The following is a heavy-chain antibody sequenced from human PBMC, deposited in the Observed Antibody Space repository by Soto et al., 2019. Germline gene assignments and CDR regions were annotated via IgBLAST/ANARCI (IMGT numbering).Heavy chain of an antibody. V-gene: IGHV1-18*01. Sequence: QVQLVQSGAEVKKPGASVKVSCKASGYTFTNYGITWVRQAPGQGLERMGWINPYNAKTTSAQKFQGRVSMTTDTSSSTAYMEVLSLRSDDTAIYYCARGSDSLGWWGQGTLVTVSS. J-gene: IGHJ4*02. CDR3: ARGSDSLGW. CDR2: INPYNAKT. D-gene: IGHD6-19*01. CDR1: GYTFTNYG.